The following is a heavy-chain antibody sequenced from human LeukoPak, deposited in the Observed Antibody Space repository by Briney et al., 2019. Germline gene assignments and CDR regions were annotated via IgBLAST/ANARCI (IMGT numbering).Heavy chain of an antibody. CDR3: AREYSSGWY. Sequence: PSETLSLTCTVSGGSISSSSDYWGWIRQPPGKGLEWVGSIYYSGSTYYNPSLKSRVTISVDTYKNQFSLKLSSVTAADTAVYYCAREYSSGWYWGQGTLVTVSS. CDR1: GGSISSSSDY. D-gene: IGHD6-19*01. CDR2: IYYSGST. V-gene: IGHV4-39*02. J-gene: IGHJ4*02.